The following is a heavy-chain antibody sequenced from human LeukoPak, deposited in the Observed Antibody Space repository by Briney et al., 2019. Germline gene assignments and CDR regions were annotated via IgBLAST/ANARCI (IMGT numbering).Heavy chain of an antibody. D-gene: IGHD6-19*01. CDR3: ARHSSGWYWFDF. Sequence: SETLSLTCTVSGGSISSNSYYWGWIRQPPGKGLEWIGSIYYSGSTYYNPSLKSRVTISVDTSKNQFSLKLSSVTAADTAVCYCARHSSGWYWFDFWGQGTLVTVSS. CDR2: IYYSGST. J-gene: IGHJ4*02. V-gene: IGHV4-39*01. CDR1: GGSISSNSYY.